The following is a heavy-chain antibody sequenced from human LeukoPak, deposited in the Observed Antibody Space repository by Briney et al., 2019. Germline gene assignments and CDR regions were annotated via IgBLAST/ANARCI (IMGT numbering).Heavy chain of an antibody. Sequence: PSETLSLTCTVSGGSISSYYWSWIRQPPGKGLEWIGYIYYSGSTTYNPSLKSRVTISVDTSKNHFSLKLSSVTAADTAVYYCARLPLDYDILTGYYDYFDYWGQGTLVTVSS. D-gene: IGHD3-9*01. V-gene: IGHV4-59*08. CDR3: ARLPLDYDILTGYYDYFDY. J-gene: IGHJ4*02. CDR2: IYYSGST. CDR1: GGSISSYY.